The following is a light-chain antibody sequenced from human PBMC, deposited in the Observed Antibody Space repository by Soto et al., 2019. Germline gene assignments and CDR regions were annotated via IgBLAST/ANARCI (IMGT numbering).Light chain of an antibody. CDR3: QQYYKSPGT. CDR2: GAS. CDR1: QSVSSS. J-gene: IGKJ1*01. Sequence: EVVMTQSPATLPVSPGGRVTLSCRASQSVSSSLAWYQQKPGQAPRLLIYGASTRATGIPARFSGSGSGTEFTLTISSLQSEDFAVYHCQQYYKSPGTFGQGTKVEIK. V-gene: IGKV3-15*01.